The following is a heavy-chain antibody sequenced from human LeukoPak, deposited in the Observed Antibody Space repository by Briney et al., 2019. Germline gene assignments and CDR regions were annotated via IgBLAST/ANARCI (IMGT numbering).Heavy chain of an antibody. Sequence: PWGSLRLSCAASGFTVSSNYMSWVRQAPGKGLEWVSVIYSGGSAWYAESVKGRFTISRDNSKNTLYLQMNSLRAEDTAVYYCATVAEVGYFDYWGQGTLVTVSS. CDR3: ATVAEVGYFDY. CDR2: IYSGGSA. V-gene: IGHV3-66*01. D-gene: IGHD6-13*01. J-gene: IGHJ4*02. CDR1: GFTVSSNY.